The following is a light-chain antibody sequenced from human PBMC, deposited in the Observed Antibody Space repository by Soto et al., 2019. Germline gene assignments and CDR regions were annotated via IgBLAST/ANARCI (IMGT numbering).Light chain of an antibody. Sequence: DIQMTEIASSLSASVGDSVTITCXASQSISSYLNWYQQKPGKAPKLLIYAASSLQSGVPSRFSGSGSGTDFTLTISSLQPEDFATYYCQQSYSTPRTFGQGTKVDI. CDR3: QQSYSTPRT. J-gene: IGKJ1*01. V-gene: IGKV1-39*01. CDR2: AAS. CDR1: QSISSY.